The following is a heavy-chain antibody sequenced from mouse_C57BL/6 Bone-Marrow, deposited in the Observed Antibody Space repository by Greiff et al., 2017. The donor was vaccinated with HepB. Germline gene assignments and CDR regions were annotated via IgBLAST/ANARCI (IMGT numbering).Heavy chain of an antibody. Sequence: VQVVESGAELARPGASVKMSCKASGYTFTSYTMHWVKQRPGQGLEWIGYINPSSGYTKYNQKFKDKATLTADKSSSTAYMQLSSLTSEDSAVYYCARKWEGYAMDYWGQGTSVTVSS. CDR2: INPSSGYT. D-gene: IGHD1-3*01. V-gene: IGHV1-4*01. CDR1: GYTFTSYT. CDR3: ARKWEGYAMDY. J-gene: IGHJ4*01.